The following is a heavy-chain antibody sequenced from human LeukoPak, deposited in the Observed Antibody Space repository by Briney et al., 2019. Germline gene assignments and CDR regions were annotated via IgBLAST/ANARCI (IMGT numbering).Heavy chain of an antibody. CDR3: ARANYAYVWGTYRYTHIDY. D-gene: IGHD3-16*02. V-gene: IGHV3-23*01. CDR1: GFTFGTYA. CDR2: ISGSGGGT. Sequence: GGSLRLSCAASGFTFGTYAMSWVRQAPGKGMEWVSGISGSGGGTYFADSVKGRFTISRDNSKNTLYLQMNSLRAEDTAVFYCARANYAYVWGTYRYTHIDYWGQGTLVTVSS. J-gene: IGHJ4*02.